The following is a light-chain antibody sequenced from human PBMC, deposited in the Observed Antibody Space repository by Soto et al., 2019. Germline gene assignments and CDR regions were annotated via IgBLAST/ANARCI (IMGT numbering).Light chain of an antibody. V-gene: IGLV2-14*01. J-gene: IGLJ1*01. CDR2: DVT. CDR1: SSDVGGYNW. CDR3: SSYRSSATLEV. Sequence: QSALTQPASVSESPGQSITISCTGTSSDVGGYNWVSWYQQHPGKAPKLMIYDVTSRPSGVSNRFSGSKSGNTASLTISGLQAEDEADYYCSSYRSSATLEVFGTGTKLTVL.